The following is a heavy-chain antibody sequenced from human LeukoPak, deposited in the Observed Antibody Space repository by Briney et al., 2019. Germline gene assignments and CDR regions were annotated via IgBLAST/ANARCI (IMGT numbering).Heavy chain of an antibody. Sequence: GGSLRLSCAASGFTYSSYWMSWVRQAKGKGLECVAKIREDGSEKHYVDSVKGRFTISRDNAKNSLFLQMDSLRAEDTAVYYCARDPPSRGTRYFDYWGQGTLVTVSS. J-gene: IGHJ4*02. CDR1: GFTYSSYW. V-gene: IGHV3-7*01. D-gene: IGHD3-16*01. CDR2: IREDGSEK. CDR3: ARDPPSRGTRYFDY.